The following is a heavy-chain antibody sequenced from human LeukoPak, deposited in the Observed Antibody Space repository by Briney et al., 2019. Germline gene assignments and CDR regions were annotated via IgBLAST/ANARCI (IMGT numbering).Heavy chain of an antibody. D-gene: IGHD6-19*01. V-gene: IGHV3-74*01. Sequence: PGGSLRLSCAASGFTFSSYWMHWVRQAPGKGLVWVSRINSDGSSTSYADSVKGRFSISRDNAKNTLYLQMNSLRAEDTAVYHCARAGYSSGCYYYWGQGTLVTVSS. CDR1: GFTFSSYW. CDR2: INSDGSST. CDR3: ARAGYSSGCYYY. J-gene: IGHJ4*02.